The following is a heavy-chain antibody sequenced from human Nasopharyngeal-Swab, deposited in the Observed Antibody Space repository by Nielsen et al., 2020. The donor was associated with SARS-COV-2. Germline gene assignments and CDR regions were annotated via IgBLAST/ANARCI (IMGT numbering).Heavy chain of an antibody. CDR1: GYTFTGYY. Sequence: ASVKVSCKASGYTFTGYYMHWVRQAPGQGLEWMGRINPNSGGTNYAQKFQGRVTMTRDTSISTAYMELSRLRSDDTAVYYCARVPGYSSSWYFKAEFDYWGQGTLVTVSS. D-gene: IGHD6-13*01. CDR3: ARVPGYSSSWYFKAEFDY. CDR2: INPNSGGT. J-gene: IGHJ4*02. V-gene: IGHV1-2*06.